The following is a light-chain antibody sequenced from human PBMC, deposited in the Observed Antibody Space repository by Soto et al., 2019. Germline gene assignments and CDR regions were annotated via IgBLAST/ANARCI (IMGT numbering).Light chain of an antibody. V-gene: IGLV2-14*01. CDR1: SSDVGGYNY. CDR2: DVS. J-gene: IGLJ1*01. CDR3: SSYTTSNTRQIV. Sequence: QSALTQPASVSGSPGQSITISCTGTSSDVGGYNYVSWYQQHPGKAPKFMIYDVSNRPSGVSNRFSGSKSGNTASLTISGRQAEDEADYYCSSYTTSNTRQIVFGTGTKLTV.